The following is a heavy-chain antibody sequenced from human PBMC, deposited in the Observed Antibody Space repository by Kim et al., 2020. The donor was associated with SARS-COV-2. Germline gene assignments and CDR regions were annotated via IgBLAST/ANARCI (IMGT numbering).Heavy chain of an antibody. J-gene: IGHJ4*02. D-gene: IGHD1-20*01. CDR1: GFTFSTYA. V-gene: IGHV3-23*01. Sequence: GGSLRLSCAASGFTFSTYAMSWVRQAPGRGLEWVSGVNGSGGNIFYADAVKGRFTMSRDNSRNTLYLQMSSLRAEDTGVYYCTQDVSFNCSFDYWCQGT. CDR2: VNGSGGNI. CDR3: TQDVSFNCSFDY.